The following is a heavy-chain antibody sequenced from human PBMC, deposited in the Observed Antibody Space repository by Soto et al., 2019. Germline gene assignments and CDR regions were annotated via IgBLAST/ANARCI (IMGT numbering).Heavy chain of an antibody. Sequence: QITLKESGPTLVKPTQTLTLTCTLSGFSHSTSGVAVGWIRQPPGQALEWLGHIYWNDDKYYSTSLKSRLSLSYDTSKNQLVLTMTNVDPLDTGRYYCARLLSAALFSYDLLGQGTLVTVSS. J-gene: IGHJ5*02. CDR1: GFSHSTSGVA. CDR3: ARLLSAALFSYDL. V-gene: IGHV2-5*01. CDR2: IYWNDDK. D-gene: IGHD2-15*01.